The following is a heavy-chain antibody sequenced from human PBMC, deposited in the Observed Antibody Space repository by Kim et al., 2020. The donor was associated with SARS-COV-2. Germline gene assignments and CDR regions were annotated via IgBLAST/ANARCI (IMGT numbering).Heavy chain of an antibody. CDR2: GSST. Sequence: GSSTDYANSGDGRFTISRDSAKRSVSLQMNSLTPEDTAVYYCVREPSNWGQGTLVTVSS. V-gene: IGHV3-11*01. CDR3: VREPSN. J-gene: IGHJ4*02.